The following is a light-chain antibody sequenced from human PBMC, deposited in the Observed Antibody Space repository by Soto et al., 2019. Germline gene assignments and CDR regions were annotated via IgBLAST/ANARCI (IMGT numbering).Light chain of an antibody. V-gene: IGKV1-39*01. CDR2: ASS. CDR1: QSISIY. J-gene: IGKJ1*01. CDR3: QQTYSNPRT. Sequence: DIQMTQSPSSLSASVGDRVTSTCRTSQSISIYLNWYQQIPGKAPKLLIYASSNLHTGVPSRFSGSASGTDFTLTISSLQPEDSATYYCQQTYSNPRTFGQGTKVDIK.